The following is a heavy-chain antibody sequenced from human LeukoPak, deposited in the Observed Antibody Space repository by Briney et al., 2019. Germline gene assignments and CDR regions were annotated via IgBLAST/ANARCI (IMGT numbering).Heavy chain of an antibody. V-gene: IGHV4-59*01. CDR3: ARDLTEAFDI. J-gene: IGHJ3*02. CDR1: SGSISSYY. Sequence: SETLSLTCTVSSGSISSYYWSWIRQPPGKGLEWIGHIYSSGSTNYNPSLKSRVTISVDTSKNQFSLKLSSMTAADTALYYCARDLTEAFDIWGQGIMVTVSS. CDR2: IYSSGST. D-gene: IGHD1-14*01.